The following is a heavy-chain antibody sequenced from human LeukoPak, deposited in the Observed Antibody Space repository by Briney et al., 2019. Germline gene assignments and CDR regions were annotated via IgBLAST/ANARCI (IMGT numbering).Heavy chain of an antibody. CDR3: ASLLGYCSSTSCYGDY. Sequence: SVKVSCKASGGTFSSYAISWVRQAPGQGLEWMGGIIPIFGTANYAQKFQGRATITADESTSTAYMELSSLRSEDTAVYYCASLLGYCSSTSCYGDYWGQGTLVTVSS. CDR1: GGTFSSYA. J-gene: IGHJ4*02. CDR2: IIPIFGTA. D-gene: IGHD2-2*01. V-gene: IGHV1-69*01.